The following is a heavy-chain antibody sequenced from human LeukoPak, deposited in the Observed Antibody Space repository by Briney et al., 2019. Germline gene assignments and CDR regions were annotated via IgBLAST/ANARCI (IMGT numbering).Heavy chain of an antibody. CDR3: ARSPLPYYYDSSGPFDY. CDR1: GYTFTSYG. V-gene: IGHV1-18*01. Sequence: ASVKVSCKASGYTFTSYGISWVRQAPGQGLEWVGWISAYNGNTNYAQKLQGRVTMTTDTSTSTVYMELRGLRSDDTAVYYCARSPLPYYYDSSGPFDYWGQGTLVTVSS. CDR2: ISAYNGNT. D-gene: IGHD3-22*01. J-gene: IGHJ4*02.